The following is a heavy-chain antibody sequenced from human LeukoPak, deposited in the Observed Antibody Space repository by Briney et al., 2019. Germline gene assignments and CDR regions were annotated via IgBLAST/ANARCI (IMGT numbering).Heavy chain of an antibody. D-gene: IGHD3-22*01. V-gene: IGHV3-23*01. Sequence: GGSLRLSCAASGFTFSNYAMSWVRQAPGKGLEWVSAISGNGGGTYYADSVKGRFTITRDSSKNTLYLQMKSLRAEDTAVYYCAKGTKVIVVDNYFDYWGQGTLVTVSS. CDR2: ISGNGGGT. CDR3: AKGTKVIVVDNYFDY. CDR1: GFTFSNYA. J-gene: IGHJ4*02.